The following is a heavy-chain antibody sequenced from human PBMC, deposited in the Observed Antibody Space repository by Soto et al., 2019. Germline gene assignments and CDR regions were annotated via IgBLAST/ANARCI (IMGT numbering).Heavy chain of an antibody. CDR3: AHRVLRAVFGLVTTTAIYFDF. D-gene: IGHD3-3*01. J-gene: IGHJ4*02. CDR1: GFSLTTSGVG. Sequence: QITLNESGPTVVKPTETLTLTCTFSGFSLTTSGVGVAWVRQSPGKAPEGLASIYWDDDKRYSTSLKSRLTITKDTSKNQVVLTMANVDPADTATYYCAHRVLRAVFGLVTTTAIYFDFWGQGTPVVVSS. V-gene: IGHV2-5*02. CDR2: IYWDDDK.